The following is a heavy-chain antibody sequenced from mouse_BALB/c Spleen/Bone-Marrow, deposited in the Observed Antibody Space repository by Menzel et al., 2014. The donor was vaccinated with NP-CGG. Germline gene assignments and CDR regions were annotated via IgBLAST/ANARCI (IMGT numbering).Heavy chain of an antibody. CDR2: ICPSDSYT. V-gene: IGHV1-69*02. D-gene: IGHD2-2*01. CDR1: GYTFTNYW. Sequence: VQLQQSGAELVRPGASVKLSCKASGYTFTNYWINWVKQRPGQGLEWIGNICPSDSYTNYNQKFKDKATLTVDKSSSTAYMQLSSPTSEDSAVYYCTRWLPYAMDYWGQGTAVTVSS. J-gene: IGHJ4*01. CDR3: TRWLPYAMDY.